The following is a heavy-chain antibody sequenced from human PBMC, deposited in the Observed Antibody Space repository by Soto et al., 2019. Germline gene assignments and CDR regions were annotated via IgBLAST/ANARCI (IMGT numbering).Heavy chain of an antibody. CDR3: ARSTGGYSYGYYYYYGMDA. Sequence: SVKVSCKASGGTFSSYAISWVRQAPGQGLEWMGGIIPIFGTANYAQKFQGRVTITADESTSTAYMELSSLRSEDTAVYYCARSTGGYSYGYYYYYGMDAWGQGTTVTVS. V-gene: IGHV1-69*13. CDR1: GGTFSSYA. J-gene: IGHJ6*02. CDR2: IIPIFGTA. D-gene: IGHD5-18*01.